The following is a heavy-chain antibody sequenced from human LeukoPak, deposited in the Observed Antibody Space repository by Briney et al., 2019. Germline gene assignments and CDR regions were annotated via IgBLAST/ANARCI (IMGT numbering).Heavy chain of an antibody. D-gene: IGHD3-3*01. Sequence: GGSLRLSCAASGFTFSSYEMNWVRQAPWKGLEWVSYISSSGSTIYYADSVKGRFTISRDNAKNSLYLQMNSLRAEDTAVYYCARLSRFGVVPGGNWGQGTLVTVSS. CDR1: GFTFSSYE. V-gene: IGHV3-48*03. CDR3: ARLSRFGVVPGGN. J-gene: IGHJ4*02. CDR2: ISSSGSTI.